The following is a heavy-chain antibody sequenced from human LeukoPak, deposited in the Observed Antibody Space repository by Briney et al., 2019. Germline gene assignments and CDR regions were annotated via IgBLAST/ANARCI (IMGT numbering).Heavy chain of an antibody. CDR2: IYYSGST. J-gene: IGHJ4*02. CDR1: GGSISSSSYY. V-gene: IGHV4-39*01. D-gene: IGHD3-16*02. Sequence: PSETLSLTCTVSGGSISSSSYYWGWIRQPPGKGLEWIGSIYYSGSTYYNPSLKSRVTISVDTSKNQFSLKLSSVTAADTAVYYCARQSFVCGSYRSLPQDFDYWGQGTLVTVSS. CDR3: ARQSFVCGSYRSLPQDFDY.